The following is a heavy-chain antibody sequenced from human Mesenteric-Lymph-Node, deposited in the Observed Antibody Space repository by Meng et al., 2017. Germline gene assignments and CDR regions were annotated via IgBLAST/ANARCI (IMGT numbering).Heavy chain of an antibody. CDR2: IYTGGST. V-gene: IGHV3-66*02. CDR1: GFTVSSNY. CDR3: ARDRGYCSSGSCWLAY. D-gene: IGHD2-15*01. Sequence: GESLKISCAAPGFTVSSNYMSWVRQAPGKGLEWVSVIYTGGSTYYADSVKGRFTISRDNSKNTLYLQMNSLRAEDTAVYYCARDRGYCSSGSCWLAYWGQGTLVTVSS. J-gene: IGHJ4*02.